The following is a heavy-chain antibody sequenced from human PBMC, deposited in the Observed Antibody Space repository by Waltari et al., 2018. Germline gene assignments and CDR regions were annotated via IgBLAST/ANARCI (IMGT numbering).Heavy chain of an antibody. J-gene: IGHJ4*02. CDR2: INPNSGGT. Sequence: QVQLVQSGAEVKKPGASVKVSCKASGYTFTGYYMHWVRQAPGQGLEWMGWINPNSGGTNYAQKFQGWVTMTRDTSISTAYMELSRLRSDDTAVYYCARVDYYDSSGYWYYFDYWGQGTLVTVSS. CDR3: ARVDYYDSSGYWYYFDY. CDR1: GYTFTGYY. D-gene: IGHD3-22*01. V-gene: IGHV1-2*04.